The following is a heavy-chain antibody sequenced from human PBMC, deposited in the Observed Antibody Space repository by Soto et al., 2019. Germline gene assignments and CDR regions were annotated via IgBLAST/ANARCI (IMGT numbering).Heavy chain of an antibody. V-gene: IGHV4-39*01. CDR2: IYYSGST. D-gene: IGHD3-10*01. Sequence: SETLSLTCTVSGGSISSSSYYWGWIRQPPGKGLEWIGSIYYSGSTYYNPSLKSRVTISVDTSKNQFSLKLSSVTAADTAVYYWVCHGVRGRLRYFSLWGRGTLVTGSS. CDR1: GGSISSSSYY. J-gene: IGHJ2*01. CDR3: VCHGVRGRLRYFSL.